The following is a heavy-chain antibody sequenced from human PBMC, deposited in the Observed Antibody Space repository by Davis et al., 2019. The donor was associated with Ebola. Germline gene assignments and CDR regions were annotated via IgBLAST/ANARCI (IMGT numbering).Heavy chain of an antibody. CDR3: AKGGGQYYYDSSGYHGMDV. CDR2: ISYDGSNK. D-gene: IGHD3-22*01. Sequence: GESLKISCAASGFTFSSYGMHWVRQAPGKGLEWVAVISYDGSNKYYADSVKGRFTISRDNSKNTLYLQMNSLRAEETAVYYCAKGGGQYYYDSSGYHGMDVWGKGTTVTVSS. J-gene: IGHJ6*04. CDR1: GFTFSSYG. V-gene: IGHV3-30*18.